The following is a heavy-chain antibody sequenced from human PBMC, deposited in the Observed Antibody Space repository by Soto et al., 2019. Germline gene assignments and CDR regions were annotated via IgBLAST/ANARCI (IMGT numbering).Heavy chain of an antibody. D-gene: IGHD6-19*01. CDR3: ARSQPVSSGWFSRPFDY. V-gene: IGHV3-66*01. CDR1: GFTVGSYY. CDR2: IYADGTT. J-gene: IGHJ4*02. Sequence: EVQLVESGGDLVQPGGSLRLSCAASGFTVGSYYMNWVRQTPGKGLEWVSVIYADGTTYYADSVKGRFTISRDTSRNMLYFQMNSLSTEDTAVYYCARSQPVSSGWFSRPFDYWGQVTLVTVSS.